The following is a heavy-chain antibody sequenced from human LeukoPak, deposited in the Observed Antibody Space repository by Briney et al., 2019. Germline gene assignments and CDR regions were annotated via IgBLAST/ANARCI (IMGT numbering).Heavy chain of an antibody. D-gene: IGHD5-18*01. V-gene: IGHV3-30*03. J-gene: IGHJ5*02. CDR1: GSTFSNYG. CDR2: ISYDGSNK. Sequence: GGSLRLSCAASGSTFSNYGMHWVRQAPGKGLEWVAIISYDGSNKYYADSVKGRFTISRDNSKNTLYLQMNSLRAEDTAVYYCASSHTAMPINWFDPWGQGTLVTVSS. CDR3: ASSHTAMPINWFDP.